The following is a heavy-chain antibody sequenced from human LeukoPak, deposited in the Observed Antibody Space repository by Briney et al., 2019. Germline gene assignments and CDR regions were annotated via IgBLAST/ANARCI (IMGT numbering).Heavy chain of an antibody. CDR1: GYTFTGYY. D-gene: IGHD3-16*01. CDR2: INPNSGGT. V-gene: IGHV1-2*02. CDR3: AREGGDGPYFDY. Sequence: ASVKVSCKASGYTFTGYYMHWVRQAPGQGLEWMGWINPNSGGTNYAQKFQGRVTMTRDTSISTAYMELSRLRSEDTAVYYCAREGGDGPYFDYWGQGTLVTVSS. J-gene: IGHJ4*02.